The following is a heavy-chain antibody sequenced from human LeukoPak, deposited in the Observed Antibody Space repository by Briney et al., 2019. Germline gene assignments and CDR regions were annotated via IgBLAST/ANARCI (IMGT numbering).Heavy chain of an antibody. J-gene: IGHJ4*02. CDR2: INADNGNR. Sequence: GASLTVAYPSSDYTFTIYGISWVRQPHGQGMEWMGLINADNGNRRYAQQLQGIVSMTTDTSTTTAYMDLRSVRSDDTAVYFFGRDSDGAGTLLDYWGEGTLVSVSS. CDR1: DYTFTIYG. D-gene: IGHD3-10*01. CDR3: GRDSDGAGTLLDY. V-gene: IGHV1-18*01.